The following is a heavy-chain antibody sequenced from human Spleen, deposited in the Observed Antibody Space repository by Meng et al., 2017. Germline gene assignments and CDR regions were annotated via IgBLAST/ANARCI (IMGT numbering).Heavy chain of an antibody. Sequence: QVKLVQSEAEGKKPEASVKVSCKASGYTFTAYYMHWVRQAPGQGLEWMGWISAYNGDTNYAQTLQGRVTMTTDTSTSTAYMELRSLRSDDTAVYYCARVEVGITSGDYWGQGTLVTVSS. V-gene: IGHV1-18*04. D-gene: IGHD1-26*01. CDR1: GYTFTAYY. J-gene: IGHJ4*02. CDR3: ARVEVGITSGDY. CDR2: ISAYNGDT.